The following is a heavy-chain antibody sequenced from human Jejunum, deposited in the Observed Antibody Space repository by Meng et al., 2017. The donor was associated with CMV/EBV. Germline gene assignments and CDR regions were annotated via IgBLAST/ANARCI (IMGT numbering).Heavy chain of an antibody. CDR2: IISSGDGT. V-gene: IGHV3-23*01. J-gene: IGHJ4*02. CDR3: TKDQWWYDL. D-gene: IGHD2-15*01. Sequence: LRLSCAASGFTFSSHAMSWVRQAPGKGLEWVASIISSGDGTYYADSVKGRFAISRDNSENTLFLQMGSLRAEDTALYYCTKDQWWYDLWGQGTLVTVSS. CDR1: GFTFSSHA.